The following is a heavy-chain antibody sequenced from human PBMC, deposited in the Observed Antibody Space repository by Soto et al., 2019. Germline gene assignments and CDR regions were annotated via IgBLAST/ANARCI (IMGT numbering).Heavy chain of an antibody. J-gene: IGHJ4*02. CDR3: ARDLYYYDSSGHFQWYFDY. CDR2: IYASGST. CDR1: GGAMSRYY. Sequence: SETLSLTCTVSGGAMSRYYWSWFRQPAGKGLERIGHIYASGSTNYNPSLNSRVTMSVDTSKSQFSLRLNSVTAADTAAYYCARDLYYYDSSGHFQWYFDYWGQGTLVTV. D-gene: IGHD3-22*01. V-gene: IGHV4-4*07.